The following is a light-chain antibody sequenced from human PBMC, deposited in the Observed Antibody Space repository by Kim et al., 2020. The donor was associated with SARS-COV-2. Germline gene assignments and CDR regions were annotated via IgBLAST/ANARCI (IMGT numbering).Light chain of an antibody. Sequence: WSPGERATLACRASQSVSSNYVAWYQGKPGQAPRLLIFGASSRATGSPDRFSGSGSGTDFSLTISRLEPEDFAVYYCQQYGSSPYTFGQGTKLEI. CDR3: QQYGSSPYT. CDR2: GAS. CDR1: QSVSSNY. J-gene: IGKJ2*01. V-gene: IGKV3-20*01.